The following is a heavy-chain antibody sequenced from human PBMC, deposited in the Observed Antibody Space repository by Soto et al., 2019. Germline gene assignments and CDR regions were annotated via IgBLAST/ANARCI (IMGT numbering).Heavy chain of an antibody. Sequence: QVQLQQWGAGLLKPSETLSLTCAVYGGSFSGYYWSWIRQPPGKGLEWIGEINHSGSTNYNPSLKSRVTISVDTSKNQWSLKLSSVTAADTAGYYCARVGALGSSSCFDYWGQGTLVTVSS. J-gene: IGHJ4*02. CDR3: ARVGALGSSSCFDY. CDR1: GGSFSGYY. V-gene: IGHV4-34*01. CDR2: INHSGST. D-gene: IGHD6-13*01.